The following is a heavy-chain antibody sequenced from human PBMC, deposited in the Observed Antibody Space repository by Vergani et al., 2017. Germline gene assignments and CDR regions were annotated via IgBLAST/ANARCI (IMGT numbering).Heavy chain of an antibody. CDR1: GFTFSSYS. CDR2: IKQDGSEK. V-gene: IGHV3-7*01. D-gene: IGHD5-12*01. Sequence: EVQLVESGGGLVQPGGSLRLSCAASGFTFSSYSMNWVRQAPGKGLEWVANIKQDGSEKYYVDSVKGRFTISRDNAKNSLYLQMNSLRAEDTAVYYCARTRIVGTIREHFDYWGQVTLVTVSS. J-gene: IGHJ4*02. CDR3: ARTRIVGTIREHFDY.